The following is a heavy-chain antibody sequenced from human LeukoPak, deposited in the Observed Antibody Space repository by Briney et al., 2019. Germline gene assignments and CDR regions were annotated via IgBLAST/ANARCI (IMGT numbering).Heavy chain of an antibody. CDR2: IIPIFGTA. J-gene: IGHJ3*02. V-gene: IGHV1-69*05. CDR1: GGTFSSYA. CDR3: ARESLGATDAFDI. Sequence: SVKVSCKASGGTFSSYAISWVRQAPGQGLEWMGGIIPIFGTANYAQKLQGRVTITTDESTSTAYMELSSLRSEDTAVYYCARESLGATDAFDIWGQGTMVTVSS. D-gene: IGHD1-26*01.